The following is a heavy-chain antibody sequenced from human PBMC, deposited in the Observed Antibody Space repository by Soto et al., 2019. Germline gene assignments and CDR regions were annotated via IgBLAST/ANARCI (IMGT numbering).Heavy chain of an antibody. J-gene: IGHJ1*01. D-gene: IGHD3-22*01. V-gene: IGHV4-30-4*01. Sequence: LSLTCTVSGGSISSDDYYWSWIRQAPGRCLEWIGYIHSSGSIYYNPSLKSRATMSIDTAGNQFSLKVSSVTVADTAVYYCARDLDGLHDDTSGPFPRPGWGQGTLVTVSS. CDR2: IHSSGSI. CDR1: GGSISSDDYY. CDR3: ARDLDGLHDDTSGPFPRPG.